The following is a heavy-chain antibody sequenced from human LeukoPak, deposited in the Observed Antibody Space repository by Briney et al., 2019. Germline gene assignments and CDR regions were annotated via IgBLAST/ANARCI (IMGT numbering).Heavy chain of an antibody. Sequence: PGGSLRLSYAASGFTFSSYGMSWVRQAPGKWLEWVSAISGSGGSTYYADSVKGRFTISRDNSKNTLYLQMNSLRAEDTAVYYCAKERYQTGGDDYYYYYYMDVWGKGTTVTISS. V-gene: IGHV3-23*01. J-gene: IGHJ6*03. CDR3: AKERYQTGGDDYYYYYYMDV. D-gene: IGHD7-27*01. CDR2: ISGSGGST. CDR1: GFTFSSYG.